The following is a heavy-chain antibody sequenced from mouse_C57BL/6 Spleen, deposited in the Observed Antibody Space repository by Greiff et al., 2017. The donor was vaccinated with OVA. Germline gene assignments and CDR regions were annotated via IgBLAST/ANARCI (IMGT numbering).Heavy chain of an antibody. Sequence: QVQLQQSGPELVKPGASVKISCKASGYAFSSSWMNWVKQRPGKGLGWIGRIYPGDGDTNYNGKFKGKATLTADKSSSTAYMQLSSLTSEDSAVYFCARWDFINTVHCAMDCWGQGTSVTVSS. CDR3: ARWDFINTVHCAMDC. J-gene: IGHJ4*01. CDR2: IYPGDGDT. V-gene: IGHV1-82*01. CDR1: GYAFSSSW. D-gene: IGHD1-1*01.